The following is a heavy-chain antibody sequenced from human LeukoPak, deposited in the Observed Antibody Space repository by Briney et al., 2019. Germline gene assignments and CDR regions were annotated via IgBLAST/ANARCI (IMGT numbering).Heavy chain of an antibody. D-gene: IGHD2-15*01. CDR2: IKQDGSEK. J-gene: IGHJ4*02. Sequence: PGGSLRLSCAASRFTFSNYWMSWVRQAPGKGLEWVANIKQDGSEKNYVGSVKGRFTISRDNAKNSLYLQMNSLRAEDTAVYYCARSYSLFDYWGQGTLVTVSS. V-gene: IGHV3-7*04. CDR3: ARSYSLFDY. CDR1: RFTFSNYW.